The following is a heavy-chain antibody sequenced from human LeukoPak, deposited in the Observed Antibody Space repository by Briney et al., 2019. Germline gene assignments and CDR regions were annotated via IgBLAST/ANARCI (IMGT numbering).Heavy chain of an antibody. J-gene: IGHJ4*02. CDR3: ARGGNYDILTGRLY. D-gene: IGHD3-9*01. Sequence: GGSLRLSCAASGFTFSSYAMSWVRQAPGKGLEWVSAISGSGGSTYYADSVKGRFTISRDNAKNSLYLQMNSLRAEDTAVYYCARGGNYDILTGRLYWGQGTLVTVSS. CDR2: ISGSGGST. V-gene: IGHV3-23*01. CDR1: GFTFSSYA.